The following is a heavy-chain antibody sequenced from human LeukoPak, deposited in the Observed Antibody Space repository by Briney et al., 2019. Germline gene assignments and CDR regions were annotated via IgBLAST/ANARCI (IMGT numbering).Heavy chain of an antibody. V-gene: IGHV4-61*02. CDR2: IYTSGST. CDR1: GGSISSGSYY. J-gene: IGHJ5*02. Sequence: SETLSLTCTVSGGSISSGSYYWSWIRQPAGKGLEWIGRIYTSGSTNYNPSLKSRVTISVDTSKNQFSLKLSSVTAADTAVYYCAREGYDSSGYHEGDWFDPWGQGTLVTVSS. D-gene: IGHD3-22*01. CDR3: AREGYDSSGYHEGDWFDP.